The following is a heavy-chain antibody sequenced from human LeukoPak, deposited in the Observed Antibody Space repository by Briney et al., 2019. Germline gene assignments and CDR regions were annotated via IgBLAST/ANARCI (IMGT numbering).Heavy chain of an antibody. CDR2: LSYDGSTK. J-gene: IGHJ5*02. D-gene: IGHD2-2*02. CDR1: GFTFSNYG. CDR3: AKVALVPAAIWFDP. Sequence: PGTSLRLSCAASGFTFSNYGMHWVRQAPGKGLGWVAVLSYDGSTKYYADSVKGRFAISRDNSKNTLYLQMNSLRAEDTAVYYCAKVALVPAAIWFDPWGQGTLVTVSA. V-gene: IGHV3-30*18.